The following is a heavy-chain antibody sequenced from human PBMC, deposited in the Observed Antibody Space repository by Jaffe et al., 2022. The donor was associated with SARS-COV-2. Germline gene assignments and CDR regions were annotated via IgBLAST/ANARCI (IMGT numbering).Heavy chain of an antibody. Sequence: QVQLVQSGAEVKKPGASVKVSCKASGYTFTGYYMHWVRQAPGQGLEWMGWINPNSGGTNYAQKFQGRVTMTRDTSISTAYMELSRLRSDDTAVYYCARIRQDSSSWRGWLDYGMDVWGQGTTVTVSS. CDR3: ARIRQDSSSWRGWLDYGMDV. V-gene: IGHV1-2*02. CDR2: INPNSGGT. D-gene: IGHD6-13*01. CDR1: GYTFTGYY. J-gene: IGHJ6*02.